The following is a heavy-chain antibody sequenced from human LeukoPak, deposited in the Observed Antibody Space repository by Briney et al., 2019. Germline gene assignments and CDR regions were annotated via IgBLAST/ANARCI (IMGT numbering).Heavy chain of an antibody. CDR2: FDPEDGET. V-gene: IGHV1-24*01. Sequence: ASVKVSCKVSGYTLTELSMHWVRQAPGKGLEWMGGFDPEDGETIYAQKFQGRVTMTEDTSTDTAYMELSSLRSEDTAVYYCATVMAGYCSSTSCHIFDYWGQGTLVTVSS. CDR1: GYTLTELS. CDR3: ATVMAGYCSSTSCHIFDY. D-gene: IGHD2-2*01. J-gene: IGHJ4*02.